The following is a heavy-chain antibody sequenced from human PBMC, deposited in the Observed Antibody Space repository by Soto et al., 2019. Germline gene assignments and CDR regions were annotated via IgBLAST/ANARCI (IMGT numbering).Heavy chain of an antibody. CDR3: ARVQEERGNYYDPHVFDI. J-gene: IGHJ3*02. CDR1: GGTFSSYA. CDR2: IIPIFGTA. V-gene: IGHV1-69*13. D-gene: IGHD1-26*01. Sequence: GASVKVSCKASGGTFSSYAISWVRQAPGQGLEWMGGIIPIFGTANYAQKFQGRVTITADESTSTAYMELSSLRSEDTAVYYCARVQEERGNYYDPHVFDIWGQGTMVTVSS.